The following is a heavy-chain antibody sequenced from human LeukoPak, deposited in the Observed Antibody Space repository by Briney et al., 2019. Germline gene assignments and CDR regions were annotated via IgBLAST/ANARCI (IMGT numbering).Heavy chain of an antibody. Sequence: PGGSLRLSCAASGFTFSRYWMSWVRQAPGKGLEWVANINQDGSARYHVDSVRGRFTISRDNARKSLFLQMDSLRAEDTAVYYYATMGLEPLPYYFDYWGQGTLVTVSS. V-gene: IGHV3-7*01. CDR2: INQDGSAR. J-gene: IGHJ4*02. D-gene: IGHD1-1*01. CDR3: ATMGLEPLPYYFDY. CDR1: GFTFSRYW.